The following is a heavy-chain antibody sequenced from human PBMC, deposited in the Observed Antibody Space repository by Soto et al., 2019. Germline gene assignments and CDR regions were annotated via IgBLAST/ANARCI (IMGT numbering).Heavy chain of an antibody. J-gene: IGHJ1*01. CDR2: INHSGST. Sequence: SETLCLTCTVDGGSCIGYGWSWIRQPPGKGLEWIGEINHSGSTNYIPSLKSRVTISVDTSKNQFSLKLNSVTAADTAVYYCARGRLHLGELSFPYSAFWGQGTLVPVSS. D-gene: IGHD3-16*02. CDR3: ARGRLHLGELSFPYSAF. CDR1: GGSCIGYG. V-gene: IGHV4-34*01.